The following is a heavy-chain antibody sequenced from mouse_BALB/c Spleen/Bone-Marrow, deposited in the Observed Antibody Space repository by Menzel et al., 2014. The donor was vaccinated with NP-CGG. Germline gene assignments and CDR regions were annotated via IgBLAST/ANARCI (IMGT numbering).Heavy chain of an antibody. Sequence: EVQVVESGGGLVQPGGSLKLSCAASGFDFSRYWMTWVRQAPGKGLEWIGEINPASSTINYTPSLKDKFIISRDNAKNTLYLQMSKVRSEDTSLYYCAKIYYYVDVAYWGQGTLVTVSA. CDR2: INPASSTI. D-gene: IGHD1-1*01. CDR1: GFDFSRYW. CDR3: AKIYYYVDVAY. J-gene: IGHJ3*01. V-gene: IGHV4-1*02.